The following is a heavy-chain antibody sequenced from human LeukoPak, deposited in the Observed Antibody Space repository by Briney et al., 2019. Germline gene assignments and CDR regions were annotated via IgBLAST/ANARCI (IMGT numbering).Heavy chain of an antibody. CDR3: ARHRIRLLRSIVVVPAAPLFDY. Sequence: PPETLSLTCADYRGSFSGYYWSSIRQTPRKGLEWVGEIKHSGGTNYNPSPTRRVTISADASNKQTSLKLSSVTAADTAVYYCARHRIRLLRSIVVVPAAPLFDYWGQGTLVTVSS. CDR2: IKHSGGT. CDR1: RGSFSGYY. J-gene: IGHJ4*02. V-gene: IGHV4-34*01. D-gene: IGHD2-2*01.